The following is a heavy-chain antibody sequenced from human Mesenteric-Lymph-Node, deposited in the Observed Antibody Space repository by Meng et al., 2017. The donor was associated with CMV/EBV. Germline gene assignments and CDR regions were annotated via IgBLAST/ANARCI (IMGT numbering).Heavy chain of an antibody. CDR3: AHSSGIAAAGPFYFDY. V-gene: IGHV2-5*02. Sequence: QITLKESGPTLVKPTQTLTLTCTFSGFSLSTSGVGVGWIRQPPGKALEWLALIYWDDDKRYSPSLKSRLTITKGTSKNQVVLTMTNMDPEDTATYYCAHSSGIAAAGPFYFDYWGQGTLVTVSS. D-gene: IGHD6-13*01. CDR2: IYWDDDK. CDR1: GFSLSTSGVG. J-gene: IGHJ4*02.